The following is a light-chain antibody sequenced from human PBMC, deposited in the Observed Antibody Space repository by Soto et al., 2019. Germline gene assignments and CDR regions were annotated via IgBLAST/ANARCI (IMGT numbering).Light chain of an antibody. CDR1: QSVSIY. CDR2: DAS. V-gene: IGKV3-20*01. Sequence: EIVLTQSPATLSLSPGERATLSCRASQSVSIYLAWYQHKPGQAPRLLIYDASNRATGIPDRFSGSGSGTDFSLIIGRLEPEDFAVYYCQQYGSSGTFGQGTKVDIK. CDR3: QQYGSSGT. J-gene: IGKJ1*01.